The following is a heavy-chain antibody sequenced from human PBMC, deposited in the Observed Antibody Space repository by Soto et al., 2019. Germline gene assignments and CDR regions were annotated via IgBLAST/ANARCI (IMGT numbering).Heavy chain of an antibody. D-gene: IGHD5-18*01. CDR3: ARGRGYSYGYKYYYYGMDV. CDR1: GGSFSGYY. CDR2: INHSGST. V-gene: IGHV4-34*01. J-gene: IGHJ6*02. Sequence: SETLSLTCAVYGGSFSGYYWSWIRQPPGKGLGWIGEINHSGSTNYNPSLKSRVTISVDTSKNQFSLKLSSVTAADTAVYYCARGRGYSYGYKYYYYGMDVWGQGTTVTVSS.